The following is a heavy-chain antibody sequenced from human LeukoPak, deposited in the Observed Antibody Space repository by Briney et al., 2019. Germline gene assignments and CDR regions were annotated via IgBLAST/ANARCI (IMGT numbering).Heavy chain of an antibody. CDR3: ARSVFPRTVTHFDY. CDR2: IIPIFGTA. Sequence: SVKVSCKASGYTFTGYYMHWVRQAPGQGLEWMGGIIPIFGTANYAQKFQGRVTITADESTSAAYMELSSLRSEDTAVYYCARSVFPRTVTHFDYWGQGTLVTVSS. J-gene: IGHJ4*02. V-gene: IGHV1-69*13. CDR1: GYTFTGYY. D-gene: IGHD4-17*01.